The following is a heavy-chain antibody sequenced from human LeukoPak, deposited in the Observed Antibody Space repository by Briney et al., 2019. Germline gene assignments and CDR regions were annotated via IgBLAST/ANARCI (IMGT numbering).Heavy chain of an antibody. J-gene: IGHJ4*02. Sequence: SETLSLTCTVSGGSISSYYWSWIRQPPGKGLEWIGYIYYSGSTNYNPSLKSRVTISVDTSKNQFSLKLSSVTAADTAVYYCARRPAGGYFDYWGQGTLVTVSS. V-gene: IGHV4-59*08. CDR1: GGSISSYY. CDR3: ARRPAGGYFDY. CDR2: IYYSGST. D-gene: IGHD2-2*01.